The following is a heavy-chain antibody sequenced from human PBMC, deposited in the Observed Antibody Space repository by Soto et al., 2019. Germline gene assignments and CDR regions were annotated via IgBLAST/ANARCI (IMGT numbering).Heavy chain of an antibody. CDR2: ISSSSSTI. CDR3: ASLDYYYGMDV. V-gene: IGHV3-48*02. D-gene: IGHD3-16*01. Sequence: EVQLVESGGGLVQPGGSLRLSCAASGFTFSSYSMNWVRQAPGKGLEWVSYISSSSSTIYYADSVKGRFTISRDNAKNSRYLQMNSLRDEDTAVYYCASLDYYYGMDVWGQGTTVTVSS. CDR1: GFTFSSYS. J-gene: IGHJ6*02.